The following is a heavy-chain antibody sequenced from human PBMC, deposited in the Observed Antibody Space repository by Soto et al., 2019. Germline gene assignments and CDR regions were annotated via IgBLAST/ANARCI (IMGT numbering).Heavy chain of an antibody. CDR2: IIPIFGTA. Sequence: SVKISCKASGGTFSSYAISWVRQAPGQGLEWMGGIIPIFGTANYAQKFQGRVTITADESTSTAYMELSSLRSEDTAVYYCAGEWIQLWLGRRTLEYWGKGTLVTVSS. V-gene: IGHV1-69*13. J-gene: IGHJ4*02. D-gene: IGHD5-18*01. CDR3: AGEWIQLWLGRRTLEY. CDR1: GGTFSSYA.